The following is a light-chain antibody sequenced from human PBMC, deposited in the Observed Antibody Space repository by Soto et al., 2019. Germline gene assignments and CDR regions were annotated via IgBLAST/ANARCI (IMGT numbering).Light chain of an antibody. CDR2: GAS. J-gene: IGKJ1*01. CDR3: QQYNNWPPWT. CDR1: QSVSSN. V-gene: IGKV3-15*01. Sequence: EIVMTQSPATQSVSPGERATLSCRASQSVSSNLAWYQQKPDQAPRLLIYGASTRATGIPARFSGSGSGTEFTLTISSLQSEDFAVYYCQQYNNWPPWTFGQGTKVEIK.